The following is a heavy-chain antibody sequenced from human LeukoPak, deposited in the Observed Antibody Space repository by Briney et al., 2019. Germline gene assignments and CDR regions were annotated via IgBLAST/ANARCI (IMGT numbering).Heavy chain of an antibody. D-gene: IGHD6-19*01. CDR3: ARGPTVADPVHGFDY. Sequence: ASVKVSCKASGYTFTGYYMHWVRQAPGQGLEWMGWINPNSGGTNYAQKFQGRVTMTRDTSISTAYMELSRLRSDDTAVYYCARGPTVADPVHGFDYWGQGTLVTVSS. J-gene: IGHJ4*02. CDR1: GYTFTGYY. CDR2: INPNSGGT. V-gene: IGHV1-2*02.